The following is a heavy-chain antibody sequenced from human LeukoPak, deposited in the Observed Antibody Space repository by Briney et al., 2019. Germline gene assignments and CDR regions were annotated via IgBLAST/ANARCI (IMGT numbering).Heavy chain of an antibody. J-gene: IGHJ2*01. D-gene: IGHD3-10*01. V-gene: IGHV4-59*01. CDR1: GGSISSYY. Sequence: PSETLSLTCTVSGGSISSYYWSWIRQPPGKGLEWIGHIYYSGSTNHNPSLKSRVTISLDTSKNQFSLMLSSVTAADTAVYYCANRRGDWYFDLWGRGTLVTVSS. CDR2: IYYSGST. CDR3: ANRRGDWYFDL.